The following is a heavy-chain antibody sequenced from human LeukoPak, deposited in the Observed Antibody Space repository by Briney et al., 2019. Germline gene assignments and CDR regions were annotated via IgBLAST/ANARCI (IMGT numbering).Heavy chain of an antibody. D-gene: IGHD2-15*01. J-gene: IGHJ3*02. CDR2: IYYSGIT. V-gene: IGHV4-39*07. Sequence: KPSETLSLTCTVSGGSISSSSYYWGWIRQPPGKGLEWIGNIYYSGITYYNPSLKGRIAISVDTSKNQFSLKLSSVTAADTAVYYCARESLAGYCSGGSCFTIGSAFDIWGHGTMVTVSS. CDR1: GGSISSSSYY. CDR3: ARESLAGYCSGGSCFTIGSAFDI.